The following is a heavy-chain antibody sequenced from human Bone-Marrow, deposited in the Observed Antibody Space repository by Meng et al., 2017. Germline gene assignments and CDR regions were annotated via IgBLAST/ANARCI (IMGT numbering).Heavy chain of an antibody. J-gene: IGHJ4*02. D-gene: IGHD3-16*02. CDR3: AGTFGGVIVIPSGY. Sequence: GESLKISCAASGFTFSDYYMSWIRQAPGKGLEWVSYISSSGSTIYYADSVKGRFTISRDNAKNSLYLQMNSLRAEDTAVYYCAGTFGGVIVIPSGYWGQGTLVTVSS. V-gene: IGHV3-11*04. CDR1: GFTFSDYY. CDR2: ISSSGSTI.